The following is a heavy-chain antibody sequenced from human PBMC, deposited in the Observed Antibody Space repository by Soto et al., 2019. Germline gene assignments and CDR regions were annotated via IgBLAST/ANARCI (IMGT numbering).Heavy chain of an antibody. CDR3: AKEAPDYYDSSGYYFDY. Sequence: GGSLRLSCAASGFTFSSYSMNWVRQAPGKGLEWVSSISSSSSYIYYADSVKGRFTISRDNAKNTLYLQMNSLRAEDTAVYYCAKEAPDYYDSSGYYFDYWGQGTLVTVS. CDR2: ISSSSSYI. D-gene: IGHD3-22*01. J-gene: IGHJ4*02. V-gene: IGHV3-21*04. CDR1: GFTFSSYS.